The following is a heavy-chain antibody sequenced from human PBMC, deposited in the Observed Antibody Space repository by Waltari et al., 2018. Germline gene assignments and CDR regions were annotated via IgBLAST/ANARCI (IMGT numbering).Heavy chain of an antibody. D-gene: IGHD6-19*01. CDR3: AKAFNGSAWEH. CDR2: ISGVGGVT. J-gene: IGHJ1*01. Sequence: EVQLLESGGGLVQHGGSVRLSCGASGFTFSSYARSWVRQGPGKVVGWVAAISGVGGVTFYADAVTGRFTLSRDNSKSTLYLQMNSLRAEDTAVFYCAKAFNGSAWEHWGQGTLVTVSS. V-gene: IGHV3-23*01. CDR1: GFTFSSYA.